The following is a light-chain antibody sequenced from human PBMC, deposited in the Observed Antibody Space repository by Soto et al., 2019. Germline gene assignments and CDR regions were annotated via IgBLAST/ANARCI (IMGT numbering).Light chain of an antibody. CDR1: QNIHSY. J-gene: IGKJ1*01. Sequence: DIQMTQSPSALSASVGDRVIITCRASQNIHSYMGWHQQKPGKAPKLLIYKASSLESGVPSRFSGSGSGTEFTLTISSLQPDDFATYYCQQYYSYPRTFGQGTKVDIK. V-gene: IGKV1-5*03. CDR2: KAS. CDR3: QQYYSYPRT.